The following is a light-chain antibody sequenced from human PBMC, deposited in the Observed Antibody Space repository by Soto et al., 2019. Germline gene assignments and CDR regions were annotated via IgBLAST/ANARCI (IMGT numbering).Light chain of an antibody. CDR2: KAS. J-gene: IGKJ1*01. Sequence: DIQMTQSPSTLSASVGDRVSITCRASQSIGDWLAWYQQKPGKAPKLRIYKASNLQSGVPSRFSGSGSGTDFTLTISSLQPDDFATYYCQHYDSYSPTWTFGQGTKVDIK. CDR1: QSIGDW. V-gene: IGKV1-5*03. CDR3: QHYDSYSPTWT.